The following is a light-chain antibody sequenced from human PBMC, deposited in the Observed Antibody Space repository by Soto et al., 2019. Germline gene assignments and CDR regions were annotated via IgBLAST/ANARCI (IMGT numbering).Light chain of an antibody. CDR1: QSVSSSC. CDR2: GAS. Sequence: ESVLTQSPGTLSLSPGERATLSCRASQSVSSSCLAWYQQKPGQAPRLLIYGASSRATGIPDRFSGSGSGTDFTLTISRLEPEDFAVYYCQQYGSSPTFGQGTKVDIK. V-gene: IGKV3-20*01. CDR3: QQYGSSPT. J-gene: IGKJ1*01.